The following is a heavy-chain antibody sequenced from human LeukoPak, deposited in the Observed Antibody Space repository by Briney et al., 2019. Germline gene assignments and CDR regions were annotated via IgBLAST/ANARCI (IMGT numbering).Heavy chain of an antibody. J-gene: IGHJ3*02. CDR2: INWNGGST. V-gene: IGHV3-20*04. D-gene: IGHD6-13*01. Sequence: GGSLRLSCAAYGFTFDDYGMSWVRQAPGKGLEWVSGINWNGGSTGYADSVKGRFTISRDNAKNSLYLQMNSLRAEDTALYYCARGDSSSWYPGDAFDIWGQGTMVTVSS. CDR1: GFTFDDYG. CDR3: ARGDSSSWYPGDAFDI.